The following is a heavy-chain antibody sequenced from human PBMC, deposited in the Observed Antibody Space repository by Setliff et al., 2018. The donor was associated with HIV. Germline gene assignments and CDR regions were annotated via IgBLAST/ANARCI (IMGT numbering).Heavy chain of an antibody. J-gene: IGHJ4*02. CDR3: ARVTNVLLWFGELLFHYYFDY. CDR2: INHSGST. CDR1: GGSFSGYY. D-gene: IGHD3-10*01. V-gene: IGHV4-34*01. Sequence: SETLSLTCAVYGGSFSGYYWSWIRQPPGKGLEWIGEINHSGSTNYNPSLKSRVAISVDTSKNQFSLKLSSVTAADTAVYYCARVTNVLLWFGELLFHYYFDYWGQGTLVTVSS.